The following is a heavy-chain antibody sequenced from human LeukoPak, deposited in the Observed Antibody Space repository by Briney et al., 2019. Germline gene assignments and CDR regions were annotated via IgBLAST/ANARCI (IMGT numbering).Heavy chain of an antibody. V-gene: IGHV7-4-1*02. CDR1: GYTFTAYA. J-gene: IGHJ4*02. CDR3: ARDWERDGYNPSDY. D-gene: IGHD5-24*01. Sequence: ASVKVSCKASGYTFTAYAMNWVRQAPGQGLDWMGWINTNTGNPTYAQGFTGRFVFSLDTSVSTAYLQISSLKAEDTAVYYCARDWERDGYNPSDYWGQGTLVTVSS. CDR2: INTNTGNP.